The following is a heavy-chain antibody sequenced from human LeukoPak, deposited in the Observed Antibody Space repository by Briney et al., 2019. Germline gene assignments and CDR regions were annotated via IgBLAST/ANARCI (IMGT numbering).Heavy chain of an antibody. CDR3: ARDSGVAAAGSFDY. J-gene: IGHJ4*02. CDR1: GFTLSSYA. Sequence: GRSLRLSCAASGFTLSSYAMHWVRQAPGKGLEWVAVISYDGSNKYYADSVKGRFTISRDNSKNTLYLQMNSLRAEDTAVYYCARDSGVAAAGSFDYWGQGTLVTVSS. CDR2: ISYDGSNK. V-gene: IGHV3-30-3*01. D-gene: IGHD6-13*01.